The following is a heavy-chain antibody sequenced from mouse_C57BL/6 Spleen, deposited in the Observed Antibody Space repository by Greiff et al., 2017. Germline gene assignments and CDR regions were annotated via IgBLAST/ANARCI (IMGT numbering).Heavy chain of an antibody. CDR3: ARDKDYSNYEGWYFEV. D-gene: IGHD2-5*01. J-gene: IGHJ1*03. CDR2: IYPGDGDT. CDR1: GYAFSSSW. V-gene: IGHV1-82*01. Sequence: QVQLKQSGPELVKPGASVKISCKASGYAFSSSWMNWVKQRPGKGLEWIGRIYPGDGDTNYNGKFKGKATLTADKSSSTAYMQLSSLTSEDSAVYFCARDKDYSNYEGWYFEVWGTGTTVTVSS.